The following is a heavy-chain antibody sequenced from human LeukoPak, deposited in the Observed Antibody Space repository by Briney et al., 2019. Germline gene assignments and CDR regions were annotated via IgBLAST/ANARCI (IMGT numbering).Heavy chain of an antibody. D-gene: IGHD2-2*01. J-gene: IGHJ6*02. V-gene: IGHV4-34*01. CDR3: ARGIVVVPAANYYYYGMDV. CDR2: INHSGST. Sequence: KPSETLSLTCAVYGGSFSGYYWSWIRQPPGKGLEWIGEINHSGSTNYNPSLKSRVTISVDTSKNQFSLKLSSVTAADTAVYYCARGIVVVPAANYYYYGMDVWGQGTTVTVSS. CDR1: GGSFSGYY.